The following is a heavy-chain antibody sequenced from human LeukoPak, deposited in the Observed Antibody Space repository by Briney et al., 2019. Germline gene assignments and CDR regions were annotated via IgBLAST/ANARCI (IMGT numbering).Heavy chain of an antibody. D-gene: IGHD6-19*01. CDR2: ISAYNGNK. CDR1: GYTFTSYG. J-gene: IGHJ4*02. Sequence: ASVKVSCKASGYTFTSYGISWVRQAPGQGLEWMGWISAYNGNKNYAQKLQGRVTMTTDTSTSTAYMELRSLRSDDTAVYYCATSGIAVAGTLGESIDYWGQGTLVTVSS. V-gene: IGHV1-18*01. CDR3: ATSGIAVAGTLGESIDY.